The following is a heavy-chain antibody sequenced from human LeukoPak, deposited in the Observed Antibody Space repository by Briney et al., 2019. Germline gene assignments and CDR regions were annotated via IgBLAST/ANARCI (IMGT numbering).Heavy chain of an antibody. D-gene: IGHD3-10*01. CDR3: ARERQITMVRGVITWSPYFDY. Sequence: PSETLSLTCSVSDGSINSYYWNWIRRPPGKGLEWIGYIYYNGNTNYSPSLKSRVTMSVDTSKNLFSLKVSSVTAADTAVYYCARERQITMVRGVITWSPYFDYWGQGTLVTVSS. J-gene: IGHJ4*02. CDR1: DGSINSYY. CDR2: IYYNGNT. V-gene: IGHV4-59*01.